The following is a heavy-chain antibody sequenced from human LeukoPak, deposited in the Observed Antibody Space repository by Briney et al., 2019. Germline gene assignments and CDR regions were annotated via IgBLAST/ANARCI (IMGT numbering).Heavy chain of an antibody. CDR1: GFTFSSSS. J-gene: IGHJ4*02. V-gene: IGHV3-21*01. CDR2: ISSSSSYI. D-gene: IGHD3-22*01. Sequence: GGSLRLSCAASGFTFSSSSMNWVRQAPGKGLEWVSSISSSSSYIYYADSVKGRFTISRDNAKNSLYLQMNSLRAEDTAVYYCARDPSITMIAFFDYWGQGTLVTVSS. CDR3: ARDPSITMIAFFDY.